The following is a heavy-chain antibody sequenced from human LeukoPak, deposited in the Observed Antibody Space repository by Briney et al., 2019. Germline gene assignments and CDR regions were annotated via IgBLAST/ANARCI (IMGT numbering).Heavy chain of an antibody. V-gene: IGHV4-30-4*01. CDR3: ARDGYNSGYFDY. CDR2: IYYSRST. J-gene: IGHJ4*02. Sequence: SQTLSLTCTVSGASISSGGYYWDWIRQPPGKGLEWIGYIYYSRSTSYSPSLKSRLTISVDTSKNQFSLKLSSVTAADTAVYYCARDGYNSGYFDYWGRGTLVTVSS. D-gene: IGHD5-24*01. CDR1: GASISSGGYY.